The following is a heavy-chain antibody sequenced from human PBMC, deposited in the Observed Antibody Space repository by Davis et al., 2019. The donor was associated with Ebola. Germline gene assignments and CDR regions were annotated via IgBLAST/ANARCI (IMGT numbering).Heavy chain of an antibody. Sequence: PGGSLRLSCTASGFTFGDYAMSWFRRAPGKGLEWVGFIRSKAYGGTTEYAASVKGRFTISRDDSKSIAYLQMNSLKTEDTAVYYCTRGGGSYLVWGQGTLVTVSS. J-gene: IGHJ4*02. CDR3: TRGGGSYLV. CDR2: IRSKAYGGTT. V-gene: IGHV3-49*03. CDR1: GFTFGDYA. D-gene: IGHD1-26*01.